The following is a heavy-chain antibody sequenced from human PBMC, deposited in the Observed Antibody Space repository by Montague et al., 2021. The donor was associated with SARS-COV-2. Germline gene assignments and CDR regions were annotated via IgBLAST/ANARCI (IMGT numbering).Heavy chain of an antibody. Sequence: SLSLSLSASGFPFSSYNMHWVRQAPGKGLEWVSSISSSGSDIHYADSVKGRFTISRDNARNSLYLQMNSLTAEDTAVYYCAAHGDYWGQGILVTVSS. CDR3: AAHGDY. V-gene: IGHV3-21*01. CDR2: ISSSGSDI. CDR1: GFPFSSYN. J-gene: IGHJ4*02. D-gene: IGHD1-26*01.